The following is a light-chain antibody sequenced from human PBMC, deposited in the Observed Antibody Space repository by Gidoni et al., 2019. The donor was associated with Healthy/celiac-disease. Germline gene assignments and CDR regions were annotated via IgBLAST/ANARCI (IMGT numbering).Light chain of an antibody. Sequence: QSVLTQPPSASGTPGQTITISCSESTSNIGSNPVNRYQHIPGASPKLLIYSNSQRPSGVPARFSGSKSGTSASLAISDLQSEDEADYYCATWVDRLNGLTFGGGTKLTVL. J-gene: IGLJ2*01. CDR2: SNS. V-gene: IGLV1-44*01. CDR3: ATWVDRLNGLT. CDR1: TSNIGSNP.